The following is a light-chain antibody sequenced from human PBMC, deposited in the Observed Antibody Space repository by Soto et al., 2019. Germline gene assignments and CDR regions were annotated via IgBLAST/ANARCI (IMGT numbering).Light chain of an antibody. CDR2: EVS. CDR1: SSDVGSYNL. J-gene: IGLJ2*01. Sequence: QTASVSGSPGQSITISCTGTSSDVGSYNLVSWYQQHPGKAPKLMIYEVSKRPSGVSNRFSGSKSGNTASLTISGLQAEDEADYYCCSYAGSSVVVFGGGTKLTVL. CDR3: CSYAGSSVVV. V-gene: IGLV2-23*02.